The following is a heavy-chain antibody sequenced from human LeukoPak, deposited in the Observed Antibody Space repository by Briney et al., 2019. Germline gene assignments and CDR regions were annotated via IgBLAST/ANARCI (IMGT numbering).Heavy chain of an antibody. CDR2: IYYSGST. V-gene: IGHV4-59*08. D-gene: IGHD3-10*01. CDR3: ARQRVRGDDAFDI. CDR1: GGSISSYY. Sequence: SETLSLTCTVSGGSISSYYWGWIRQPPGKGLEWIGYIYYSGSTNYNPSLKSRVTISVDTSKNQFSLKLSSVTAAHTAVYYCARQRVRGDDAFDIWGQGTMVTVSS. J-gene: IGHJ3*02.